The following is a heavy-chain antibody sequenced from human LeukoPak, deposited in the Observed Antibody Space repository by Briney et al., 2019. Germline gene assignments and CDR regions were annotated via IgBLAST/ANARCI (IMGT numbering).Heavy chain of an antibody. D-gene: IGHD1-14*01. V-gene: IGHV3-23*01. CDR2: IGGSGGST. CDR3: AKVLPGYYYYMDV. Sequence: GGSLRLPCAASGFTFNIYGMSWVRQAPGKGLEWVSGIGGSGGSTFYAESVKGRFTISRDNPRNTVYLQMNSLRAEDTAVYYCAKVLPGYYYYMDVWGKGTTVTVSS. J-gene: IGHJ6*03. CDR1: GFTFNIYG.